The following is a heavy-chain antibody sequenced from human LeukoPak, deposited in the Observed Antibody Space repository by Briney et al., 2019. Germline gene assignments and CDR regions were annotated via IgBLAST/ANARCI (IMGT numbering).Heavy chain of an antibody. CDR3: VRGTSRFDS. CDR2: MYNSGTT. Sequence: SETLSLTCLGYSCSISSSPYSGTSYWSWTRQTAGKGLKWIGRMYNSGTTNYNPLLKSRVAISVDTSKNQFSLNLSSVTAADTAVYYCVRGTSRFDSWGQGTLVTVSS. CDR1: SCSISSSPYSGTSY. J-gene: IGHJ5*01. V-gene: IGHV4-61*02.